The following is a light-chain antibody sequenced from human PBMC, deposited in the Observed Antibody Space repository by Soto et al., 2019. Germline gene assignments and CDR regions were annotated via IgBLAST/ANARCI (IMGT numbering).Light chain of an antibody. CDR3: QQYDDWPWT. CDR2: GAS. Sequence: EIVMTQSPATLSVSPGERATLSCRASQSVSSNLAWYRQKPGQAPRLLIYGASTRATGIPARFSGSGSGTEFILTISSLQSEDFAFYYCQQYDDWPWTFGQGTKVDIK. J-gene: IGKJ1*01. CDR1: QSVSSN. V-gene: IGKV3-15*01.